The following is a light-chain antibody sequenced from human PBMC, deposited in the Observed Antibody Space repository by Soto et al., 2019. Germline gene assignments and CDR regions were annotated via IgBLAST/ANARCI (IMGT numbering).Light chain of an antibody. J-gene: IGLJ1*01. CDR1: SSDVGGYNY. Sequence: QSSLTQPASVSVSPGQSITISCTGTSSDVGGYNYVSWYQHHPGKAPKLMIFDVSNRPSGVSNRFSGSKSGNTAPLTISGLQAEDEADYYCSSYTASSTYVFGTGTKVTVL. CDR2: DVS. CDR3: SSYTASSTYV. V-gene: IGLV2-14*03.